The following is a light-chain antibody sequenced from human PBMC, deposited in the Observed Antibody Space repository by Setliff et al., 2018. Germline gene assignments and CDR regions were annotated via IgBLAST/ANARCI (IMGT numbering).Light chain of an antibody. CDR3: SSFRGGTSPFV. CDR1: SSDVGNYIY. J-gene: IGLJ1*01. CDR2: DVS. Sequence: QSALTQPASVSGSPGQTITISCTGTSSDVGNYIYVSWYQQHPGRAPKLMIYDVSTRPSGISYRFSDSKSGNTASLTISGLQAEDEADYYCSSFRGGTSPFVFGTGTKVTVL. V-gene: IGLV2-14*03.